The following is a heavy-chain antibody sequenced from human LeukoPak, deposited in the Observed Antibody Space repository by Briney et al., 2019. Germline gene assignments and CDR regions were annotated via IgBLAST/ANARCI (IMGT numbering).Heavy chain of an antibody. Sequence: ASVKVSCKASGYTFTSYGISWVRQAPGQGLEWMGWIIAYNCNTNYAQKLQGRVTMTTDTSTSTAYLEPRSLRSDDTAVYYCASGAYYDSSGYYYNWGQGTLVTVSS. J-gene: IGHJ4*02. CDR2: IIAYNCNT. CDR3: ASGAYYDSSGYYYN. V-gene: IGHV1-18*01. CDR1: GYTFTSYG. D-gene: IGHD3-22*01.